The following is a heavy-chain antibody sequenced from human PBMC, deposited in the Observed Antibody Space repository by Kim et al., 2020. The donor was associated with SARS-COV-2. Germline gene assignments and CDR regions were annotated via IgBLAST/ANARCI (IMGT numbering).Heavy chain of an antibody. V-gene: IGHV3-11*05. J-gene: IGHJ4*02. Sequence: GGSLRLSCAASGFTFSDYYMSWIRQAPGKGLEWVSYISSSSSYTNYADSVKGRFTISRDNAKNSLYLQMNSLRAEDTAVYYCARDSVTMVRGLDYWGQGTLVTVSS. CDR3: ARDSVTMVRGLDY. CDR1: GFTFSDYY. D-gene: IGHD3-10*01. CDR2: ISSSSSYT.